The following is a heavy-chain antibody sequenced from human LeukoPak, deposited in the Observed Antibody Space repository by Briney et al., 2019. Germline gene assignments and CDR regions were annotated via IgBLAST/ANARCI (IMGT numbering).Heavy chain of an antibody. CDR1: GGSISSYY. CDR3: ARHLIPFSIAYCGGDCYSGYFQH. D-gene: IGHD2-21*02. Sequence: PSETLSLTCTVSGGSISSYYWSWIRQPPGKGLEWIGYIYYSGSTNYNPSLKSRVTISVDTSKNQFSLKLSSVTAADTAVYYCARHLIPFSIAYCGGDCYSGYFQHWGQGTLVTVSS. J-gene: IGHJ1*01. CDR2: IYYSGST. V-gene: IGHV4-59*08.